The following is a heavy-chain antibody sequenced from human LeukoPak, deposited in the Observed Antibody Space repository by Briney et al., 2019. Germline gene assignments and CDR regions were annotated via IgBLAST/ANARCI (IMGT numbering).Heavy chain of an antibody. Sequence: PSETLSLTCTVSGGSISTSSYYWGWVRQPPGKGLEWIGNIFYSGSTYYSPSLKSRVTISLDTSRNQFSLKLSSVTAADTAVYYCARPDTAMAHYYYMDVWGKGTTVTISS. CDR1: GGSISTSSYY. V-gene: IGHV4-39*07. CDR3: ARPDTAMAHYYYMDV. CDR2: IFYSGST. D-gene: IGHD5-18*01. J-gene: IGHJ6*03.